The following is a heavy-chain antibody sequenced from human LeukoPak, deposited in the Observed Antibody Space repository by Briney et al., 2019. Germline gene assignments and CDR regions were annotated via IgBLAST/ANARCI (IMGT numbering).Heavy chain of an antibody. CDR2: INPKSGGT. J-gene: IGHJ4*02. V-gene: IGHV1-2*02. D-gene: IGHD3-22*01. CDR3: AREEARLDYEESSGYPDY. CDR1: GYTFTGNF. Sequence: ALVKASCKAFGYTFTGNFIHWVRQAPGQGLEWMGWINPKSGGTNYAQRFHGRVTVARDKASSTTYKELTRMRSDDKAVNFCAREEARLDYEESSGYPDYWGRGTLVTVSS.